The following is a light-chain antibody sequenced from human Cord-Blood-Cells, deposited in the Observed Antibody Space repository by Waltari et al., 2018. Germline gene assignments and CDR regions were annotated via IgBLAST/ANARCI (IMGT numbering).Light chain of an antibody. CDR2: SNN. J-gene: IGLJ3*02. Sequence: QSVLTQPPSASGTPGQRVTIPCSGSSSNIGSNTVNWYQQLPGTAPKLLIYSNNPRPSGGPDRFSGSKAGTSASLAISGLQSEDEADYYWAAWDDSLNGWVFGGGTKLTVL. CDR3: AAWDDSLNGWV. CDR1: SSNIGSNT. V-gene: IGLV1-44*01.